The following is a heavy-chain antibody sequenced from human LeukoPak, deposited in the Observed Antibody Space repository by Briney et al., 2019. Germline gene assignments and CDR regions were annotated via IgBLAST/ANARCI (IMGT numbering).Heavy chain of an antibody. Sequence: ASVKVSCKASGYTFTSYGISWVRQAPGQGLEWMGWISAYNGNTNYAQKLQGRVTMTTDTSTSTAYMELRSLRSDETAVYYCARVEAAAGIRVNWFDPWGQGTLVTVSS. J-gene: IGHJ5*02. CDR3: ARVEAAAGIRVNWFDP. V-gene: IGHV1-18*01. CDR2: ISAYNGNT. D-gene: IGHD6-13*01. CDR1: GYTFTSYG.